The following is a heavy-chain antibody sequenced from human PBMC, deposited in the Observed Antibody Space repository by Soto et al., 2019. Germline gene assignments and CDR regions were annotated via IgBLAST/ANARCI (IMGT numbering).Heavy chain of an antibody. J-gene: IGHJ5*02. Sequence: MQMVESGGGSVQPGGSLRLSCAASGFPFSHYWMHWVRQTPGKGLVWVSRINPAWTITNYADSVEGRFTISRDNADSALFLQMNSLSAEDTAIYYCTSDTFGLRDTWGQGTLVTVSS. CDR3: TSDTFGLRDT. CDR1: GFPFSHYW. CDR2: INPAWTIT. D-gene: IGHD3-16*01. V-gene: IGHV3-74*01.